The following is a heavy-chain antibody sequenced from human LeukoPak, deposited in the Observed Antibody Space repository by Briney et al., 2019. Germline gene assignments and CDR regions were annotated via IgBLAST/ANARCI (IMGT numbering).Heavy chain of an antibody. J-gene: IGHJ4*02. CDR1: GFTFSRHW. D-gene: IGHD3-16*01. CDR3: ATNTDYRFDY. CDR2: IEKDGSKK. Sequence: GGSLRLSCVASGFTFSRHWMSWVRQAPGRGLEWVANIEKDGSKKNYVDSVKGRFTISRDNTKNSLSLQMNSLRDEDTAVYYCATNTDYRFDYWGQGTLVTVSS. V-gene: IGHV3-7*01.